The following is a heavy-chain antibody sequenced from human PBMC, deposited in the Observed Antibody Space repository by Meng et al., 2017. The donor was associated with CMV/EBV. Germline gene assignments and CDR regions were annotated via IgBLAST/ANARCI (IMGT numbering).Heavy chain of an antibody. Sequence: QGPLVQSGAEVKKPGCSVKVSCKASGGTFSSYAMHWVRQAPGKGLEWVAVISYDGSNKYYADSVKGRFTISRDNSKNTLYLQMNSLRAEDTAVYYCARGDYFDYWGQGTLVTVSS. CDR2: ISYDGSNK. CDR1: GGTFSSYA. CDR3: ARGDYFDY. J-gene: IGHJ4*02. V-gene: IGHV3-30-3*01.